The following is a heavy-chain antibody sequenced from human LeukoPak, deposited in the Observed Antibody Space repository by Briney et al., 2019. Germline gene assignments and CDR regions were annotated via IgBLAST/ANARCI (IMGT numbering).Heavy chain of an antibody. CDR3: ARFPFKCSGGSCYSGAEYFQH. CDR2: IIPIFGTA. J-gene: IGHJ1*01. Sequence: SVKVSCKASGGTFSSYAISWVRQAPGQGLEWMGGIIPIFGTANYAQKFQGRVTITTDESTSTAYMELSSLRSEDTAVYYCARFPFKCSGGSCYSGAEYFQHRGQGTLVTVSS. D-gene: IGHD2-15*01. V-gene: IGHV1-69*05. CDR1: GGTFSSYA.